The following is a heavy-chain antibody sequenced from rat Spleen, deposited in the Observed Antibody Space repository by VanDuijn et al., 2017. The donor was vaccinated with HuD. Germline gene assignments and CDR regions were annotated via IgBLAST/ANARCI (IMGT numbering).Heavy chain of an antibody. D-gene: IGHD1-10*01. V-gene: IGHV5-31*01. CDR3: TRVDNSPFAY. CDR1: GFTFNNYW. Sequence: EVKLVESGGGLVQPGRSLKLSCVASGFTFNNYWMSWIRQAPGKGLEWVASITTTGGSIYYPDSGKGRFTITRDNAQNTLSLQMNSLRAEDTATYYCTRVDNSPFAYWGQGTLVTVSS. J-gene: IGHJ3*01. CDR2: ITTTGGSI.